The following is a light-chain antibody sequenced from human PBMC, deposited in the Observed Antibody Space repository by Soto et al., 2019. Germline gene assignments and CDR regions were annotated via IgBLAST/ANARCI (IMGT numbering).Light chain of an antibody. Sequence: DIQMTQSPSSLSASVGDRVTITCRASQGISNYLAWYQQKPGKVPKLLIYAASTLQSGVPSRFSGSGSGTDFTLTISSLQPEDVATYYCQRYNSAPSWTFGQGTNVEI. CDR1: QGISNY. CDR2: AAS. CDR3: QRYNSAPSWT. J-gene: IGKJ1*01. V-gene: IGKV1-27*01.